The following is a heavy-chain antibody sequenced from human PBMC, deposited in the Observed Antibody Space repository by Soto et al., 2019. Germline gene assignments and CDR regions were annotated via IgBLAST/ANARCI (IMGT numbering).Heavy chain of an antibody. V-gene: IGHV1-3*01. D-gene: IGHD3-3*01. CDR2: INAGNGNT. CDR3: ARVLCWASYYVFWSGYYNYYYYGMDV. CDR1: GYTFTSYA. J-gene: IGHJ6*02. Sequence: GASVKVSCKASGYTFTSYAMHWVRQAPGQRLEWMGWINAGNGNTKYSQKFQGRVTMTRNTSASTAYMELSSLRSEDTAVYYCARVLCWASYYVFWSGYYNYYYYGMDVWGQGTTVTVSS.